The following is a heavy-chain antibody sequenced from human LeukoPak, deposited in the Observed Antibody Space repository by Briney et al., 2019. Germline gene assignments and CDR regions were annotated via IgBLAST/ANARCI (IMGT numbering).Heavy chain of an antibody. J-gene: IGHJ3*02. V-gene: IGHV4-59*01. CDR1: GGSISSYY. Sequence: SETLSLTCTVSGGSISSYYWSWIRQPPGKGLEWIGYIYYSGSTNYNPSLKSRVTISVDTSKNQFSLKLSSVTAADTAVYYCARGCASPPNDAFDIWAQGTMATFSS. CDR3: ARGCASPPNDAFDI. CDR2: IYYSGST. D-gene: IGHD2-8*01.